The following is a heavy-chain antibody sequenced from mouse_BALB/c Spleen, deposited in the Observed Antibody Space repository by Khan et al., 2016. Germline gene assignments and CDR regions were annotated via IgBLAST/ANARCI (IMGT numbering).Heavy chain of an antibody. Sequence: EVKLLESGGGLVQPGGSLKLSCAASGFDFSRYWMSWVRQAPGKGLEWIGEINPDSSTINYTPSLKDKFIISRDNAKNTLYLQMSKVRSEDTALYFCERLHFYGYMNYRGQGATLTVSS. CDR3: ERLHFYGYMNY. CDR1: GFDFSRYW. V-gene: IGHV4-1*02. D-gene: IGHD1-2*01. J-gene: IGHJ2*01. CDR2: INPDSSTI.